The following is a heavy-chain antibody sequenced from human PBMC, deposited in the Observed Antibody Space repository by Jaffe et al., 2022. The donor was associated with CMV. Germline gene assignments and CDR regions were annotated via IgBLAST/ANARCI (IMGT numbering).Heavy chain of an antibody. D-gene: IGHD3-22*01. J-gene: IGHJ4*02. CDR1: GFTFSYFN. CDR3: ARDSGRGSYFDIDLDY. CDR2: ISRSSSTI. V-gene: IGHV3-48*02. Sequence: EVQLVESGGGLVQPGGSLRLSCAASGFTFSYFNMNWVRQAPGKGPEWISYISRSSSTIYYADSVKGRFTISRDNAENSLSLQMNNLRDEDTAVYYCARDSGRGSYFDIDLDYWGQGTLVTVSS.